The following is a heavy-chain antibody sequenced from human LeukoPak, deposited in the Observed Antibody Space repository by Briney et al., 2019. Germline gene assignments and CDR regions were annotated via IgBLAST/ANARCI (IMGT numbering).Heavy chain of an antibody. V-gene: IGHV3-7*01. J-gene: IGHJ4*02. D-gene: IGHD3-22*01. Sequence: GGSLRLSCAASGFTFSDYWMSWVRQAPGKGLEWVANTKLDGSEKYYVDSVKGRFTVSRDNAKNSLFLQMSSLRAEDTAVYFCAREWAYYYGSSGYFDYWGQGTLVTVSS. CDR3: AREWAYYYGSSGYFDY. CDR1: GFTFSDYW. CDR2: TKLDGSEK.